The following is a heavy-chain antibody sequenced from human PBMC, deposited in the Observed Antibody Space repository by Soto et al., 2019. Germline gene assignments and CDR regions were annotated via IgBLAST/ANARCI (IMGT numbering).Heavy chain of an antibody. CDR3: AAELGFGKLSVV. Sequence: QVQVVQSGVEVRRPGSSVKVSCKASGDTFKNCVISWVRQAPGQGLEWMGGIIPLFGTTDFAQRFQGRLTIKTDESTTTAYMELSSLRSEDTAPYYCAAELGFGKLSVVWGQGTTVIVSS. CDR2: IIPLFGTT. CDR1: GDTFKNCV. V-gene: IGHV1-69*01. J-gene: IGHJ6*02. D-gene: IGHD3-10*01.